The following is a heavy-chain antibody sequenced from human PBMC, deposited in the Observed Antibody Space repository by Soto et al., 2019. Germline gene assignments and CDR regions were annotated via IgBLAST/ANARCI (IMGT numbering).Heavy chain of an antibody. CDR3: VRGASLNFDY. D-gene: IGHD1-26*01. CDR2: VNWNGGST. Sequence: EVQLVESGGGVLRPRGSLRLSCAASGFTFDDYGMSWARQAPGKGLEWVSGVNWNGGSTGYADSVKGRFTISRDNAKNSLYLQMNSLRAEDTAFYYCVRGASLNFDYWGQGTLVTVSS. J-gene: IGHJ4*02. CDR1: GFTFDDYG. V-gene: IGHV3-20*04.